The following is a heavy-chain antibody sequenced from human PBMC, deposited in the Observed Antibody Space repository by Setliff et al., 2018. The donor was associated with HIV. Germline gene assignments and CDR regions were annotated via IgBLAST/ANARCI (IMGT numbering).Heavy chain of an antibody. D-gene: IGHD5-12*01. CDR3: GKDRTDVAATIANY. CDR1: GFTFSNSG. CDR2: IRYDGIIE. V-gene: IGHV3-30*02. J-gene: IGHJ4*02. Sequence: GGSLRLSCAASGFTFSNSGIHWVRQAPGKGLEWVAFIRYDGIIEHYRDSVRGRFTISRDNSKNTLYLQMNSLRAEDTAVYYCGKDRTDVAATIANYWGQGTLVTVSS.